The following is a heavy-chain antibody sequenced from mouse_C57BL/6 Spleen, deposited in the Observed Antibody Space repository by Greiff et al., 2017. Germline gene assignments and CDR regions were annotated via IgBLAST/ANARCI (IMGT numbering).Heavy chain of an antibody. J-gene: IGHJ2*01. D-gene: IGHD4-1*01. CDR3: ARTGTDYFDY. V-gene: IGHV5-16*01. CDR1: GFTFSDYY. CDR2: INYDGSST. Sequence: EVQLVESEGGLVQPGSSMKLSCTASGFTFSDYYMAWVRQVPETGLEWVANINYDGSSTYYLDALKSRFISSRDNDKNILYLQMSSLKYEDTATYYCARTGTDYFDYWGQGTTLTVSS.